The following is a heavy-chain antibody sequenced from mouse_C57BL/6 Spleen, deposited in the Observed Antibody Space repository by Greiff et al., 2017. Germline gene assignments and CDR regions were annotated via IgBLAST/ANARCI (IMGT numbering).Heavy chain of an antibody. Sequence: EVQLQESGPGLVKPSQSLSLTCSVTGYSITSGYYWNWIRQFPGNKLEWMGYISYDGSNNYNPSLKNRISITRDTSKNQFFLKLNSVTTEDTATYYCARGHYYGSSYGWFAYWGQGTLVTVSA. V-gene: IGHV3-6*01. CDR3: ARGHYYGSSYGWFAY. CDR2: ISYDGSN. D-gene: IGHD1-1*01. CDR1: GYSITSGYY. J-gene: IGHJ3*01.